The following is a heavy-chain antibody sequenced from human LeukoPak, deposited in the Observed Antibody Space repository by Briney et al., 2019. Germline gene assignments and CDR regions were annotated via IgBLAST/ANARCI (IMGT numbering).Heavy chain of an antibody. D-gene: IGHD3-16*02. CDR3: ARPRRRLSASDAFDI. CDR2: IYHSGST. Sequence: SETLSLTCTVSGYSISSGYYWGWIRQPPGKGLEWIGSIYHSGSTYYNPSLKSRVTISVDTSKNQFSLKLSSVTAADTAVYYCARPRRRLSASDAFDIWGQGTTVTVSS. J-gene: IGHJ3*02. V-gene: IGHV4-38-2*02. CDR1: GYSISSGYY.